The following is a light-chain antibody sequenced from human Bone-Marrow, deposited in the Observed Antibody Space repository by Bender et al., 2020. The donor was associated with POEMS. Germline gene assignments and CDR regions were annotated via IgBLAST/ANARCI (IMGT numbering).Light chain of an antibody. V-gene: IGLV2-14*02. CDR3: SSYTSSGTLVV. CDR2: EVT. CDR1: SSDVWTYNL. Sequence: QSALTQPAYVSGSPGQSITISCTGASSDVWTYNLVSWYQQHPGEAPKLIIYEVTKRPSGVSNRFSGSKSGNTASLTISGLQAEDEADYYCSSYTSSGTLVVFGGGTELTVL. J-gene: IGLJ2*01.